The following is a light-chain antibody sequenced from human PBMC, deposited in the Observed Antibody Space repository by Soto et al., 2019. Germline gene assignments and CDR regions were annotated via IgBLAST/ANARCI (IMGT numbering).Light chain of an antibody. Sequence: QSVLTQPPSVSGAPGQRVTISCTGSTSNIGAGYDVHWYQQLPGTAPKLLIYGNSNRPSGVPDRFSGSKSDTSASLAITGLQAEDEADYYRQSYDSSLSGRGVFGGGTKVTVL. CDR2: GNS. CDR1: TSNIGAGYD. CDR3: QSYDSSLSGRGV. J-gene: IGLJ2*01. V-gene: IGLV1-40*01.